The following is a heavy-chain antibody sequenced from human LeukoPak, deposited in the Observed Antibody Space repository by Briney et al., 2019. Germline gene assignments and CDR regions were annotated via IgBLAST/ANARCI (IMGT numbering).Heavy chain of an antibody. CDR3: AGGGDYVWGSYRDY. J-gene: IGHJ4*02. V-gene: IGHV4-4*07. CDR2: IYTSGST. CDR1: GGSISIYY. D-gene: IGHD3-16*02. Sequence: PSETLSLTCTVSGGSISIYYWSWIRQPAGKGLEWIGRIYTSGSTNYNPSLKSRVTMSVDTSKNQFSLKLSSVTAADTAVYYCAGGGDYVWGSYRDYWGQGTLVTVSS.